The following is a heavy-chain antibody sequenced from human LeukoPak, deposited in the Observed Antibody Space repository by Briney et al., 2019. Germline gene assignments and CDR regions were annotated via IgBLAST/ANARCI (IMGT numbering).Heavy chain of an antibody. CDR2: IYYSGNT. CDR3: ARQTGSGLFILP. Sequence: PSETLSLTCTVSGGSISSSYYYWGWIRQPPGKGLEWIGSIYYSGNTYYNASLKSQVSISIDTSKNQFSLKLTSVTAADTAVYYCARQTGSGLFILPGGQGTLVTVSP. CDR1: GGSISSSYYY. V-gene: IGHV4-39*01. D-gene: IGHD3/OR15-3a*01. J-gene: IGHJ4*02.